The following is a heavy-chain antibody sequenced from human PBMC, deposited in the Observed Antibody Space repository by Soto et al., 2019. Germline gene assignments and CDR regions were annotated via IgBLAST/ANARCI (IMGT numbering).Heavy chain of an antibody. J-gene: IGHJ4*02. CDR1: GFTFSSYG. V-gene: IGHV3-30*18. D-gene: IGHD3-3*01. CDR2: ISYDGRNK. CDR3: AKDVLRFLEWLSNYFDY. Sequence: QVQLVESGGGVVQPGRSLRLSCAASGFTFSSYGMHWVRQAPGKGLEWVAVISYDGRNKYYADSVKGRFTISRDNSKNTLYLQMNSLRAEDTAVYYCAKDVLRFLEWLSNYFDYWGQGTLVTVAS.